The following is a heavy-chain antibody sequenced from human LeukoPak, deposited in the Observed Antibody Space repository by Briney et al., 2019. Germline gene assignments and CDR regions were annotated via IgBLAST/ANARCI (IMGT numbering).Heavy chain of an antibody. Sequence: GESLKISCKGSGYSFPSYWVSWVPQMPGKGLEWMGRIDPTDSYTYYSPSFQGHVTISADKSISTAYLQWSSLKASDTAMYYCARFTSRWYGDYWGQGTLVTVSS. V-gene: IGHV5-10-1*01. CDR2: IDPTDSYT. D-gene: IGHD6-13*01. CDR1: GYSFPSYW. J-gene: IGHJ4*02. CDR3: ARFTSRWYGDY.